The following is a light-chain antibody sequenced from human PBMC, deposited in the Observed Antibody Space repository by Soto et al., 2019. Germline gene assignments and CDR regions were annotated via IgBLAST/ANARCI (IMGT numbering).Light chain of an antibody. CDR3: QQANSFPLT. CDR1: KAIGSS. V-gene: IGKV1-9*01. J-gene: IGKJ4*01. Sequence: IQFTQSPSSLSASVGDSVTITCRACKAIGSSFAWYQQKPGKVPKVLIYGASTLQSGVPSRFSGSGSGTDFTLTISSLQPEDFATYYCQQANSFPLTFGGGTKVDNK. CDR2: GAS.